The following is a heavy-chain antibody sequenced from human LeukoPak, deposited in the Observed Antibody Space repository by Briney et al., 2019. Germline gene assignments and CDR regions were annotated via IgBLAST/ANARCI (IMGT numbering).Heavy chain of an antibody. J-gene: IGHJ4*02. V-gene: IGHV1-46*01. CDR3: ASERGSGSYLLTIDY. D-gene: IGHD3-10*01. CDR1: GYTFTYRY. Sequence: ASVKVSCKASGYTFTYRYLHWVRQAPGQGLEWMGIINPSGGSTSYAQKFQGRVTMTRDTSTSTVYMELSSLRSEDTAVYYCASERGSGSYLLTIDYWGQGTLVTVSS. CDR2: INPSGGST.